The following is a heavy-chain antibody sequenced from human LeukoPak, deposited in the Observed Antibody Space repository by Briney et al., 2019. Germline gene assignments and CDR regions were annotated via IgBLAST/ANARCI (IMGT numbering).Heavy chain of an antibody. D-gene: IGHD3-22*01. J-gene: IGHJ4*02. CDR1: GFTFSSYE. Sequence: SGGSLRLSCAAYGFTFSSYEMNWVRQAPGKGLEWVSYISSSGSIIYYADSVKGRFIISRDNAKNSLYLQMNSLRAEDTAVYYCTRDRYYYDSSGHPYYFDYWGQGTLVTVSS. CDR3: TRDRYYYDSSGHPYYFDY. CDR2: ISSSGSII. V-gene: IGHV3-48*03.